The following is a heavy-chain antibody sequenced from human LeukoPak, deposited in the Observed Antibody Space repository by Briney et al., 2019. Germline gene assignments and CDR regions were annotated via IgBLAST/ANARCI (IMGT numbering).Heavy chain of an antibody. D-gene: IGHD5-18*01. V-gene: IGHV3-73*01. J-gene: IGHJ6*02. Sequence: GGSLKLSCAASGFILSCSAMLWVRPASGKGLEWVGRIRRKANSYATAYAASVKGRFTISRDDSKNTAYLQMNSLKAEDTAVYYCTRFADTAMVSIVGYGMDVWGQGTTVTVSS. CDR1: GFILSCSA. CDR3: TRFADTAMVSIVGYGMDV. CDR2: IRRKANSYAT.